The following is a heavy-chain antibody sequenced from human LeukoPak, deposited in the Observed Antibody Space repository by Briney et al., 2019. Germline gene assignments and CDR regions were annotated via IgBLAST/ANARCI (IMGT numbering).Heavy chain of an antibody. J-gene: IGHJ3*02. D-gene: IGHD3-3*01. Sequence: QTGGSLRLSCAASGFTFSNYAMSWVRQAPGKGLEWVSSISGSGGLTYYADSVKGRFTISRDNSKNTLYLQMNSLRAEDTAVYYCAKDYDFWSGYLHWDDAFDIWGQGTMVTVSS. CDR3: AKDYDFWSGYLHWDDAFDI. CDR1: GFTFSNYA. V-gene: IGHV3-23*01. CDR2: ISGSGGLT.